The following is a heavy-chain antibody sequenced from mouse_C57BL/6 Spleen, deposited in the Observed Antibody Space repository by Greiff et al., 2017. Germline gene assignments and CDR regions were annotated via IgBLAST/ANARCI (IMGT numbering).Heavy chain of an antibody. Sequence: EVKLVESGGGLVQPGGSLSLSCAASGFTFTDYYMSWVRQPPGRALEWLGFIRNKANGYTTEYSASVKGRFTISRDNSQSILYLQMNALRAEDSATYYCARYEGNYGMDYWGQGTSVTVSS. CDR3: ARYEGNYGMDY. J-gene: IGHJ4*01. CDR1: GFTFTDYY. CDR2: IRNKANGYTT. V-gene: IGHV7-3*01.